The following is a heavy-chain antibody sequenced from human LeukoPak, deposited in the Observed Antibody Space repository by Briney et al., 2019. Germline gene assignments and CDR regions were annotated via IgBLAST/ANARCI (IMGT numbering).Heavy chain of an antibody. D-gene: IGHD3-22*01. V-gene: IGHV1-2*02. CDR2: INPNSGGT. Sequence: ASVKVSCKASGYTFTGYYMHWVRQAPGQGLEWMGWINPNSGGTNYAQKFQGRVTMTRDTSISTAYMELSRLRSDDTAVYYCARVPINDSSGYYGYWGQGTLVTVSS. J-gene: IGHJ4*02. CDR1: GYTFTGYY. CDR3: ARVPINDSSGYYGY.